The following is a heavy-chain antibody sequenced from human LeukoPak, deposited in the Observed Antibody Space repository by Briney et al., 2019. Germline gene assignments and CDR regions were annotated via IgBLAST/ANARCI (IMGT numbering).Heavy chain of an antibody. J-gene: IGHJ3*02. CDR1: GFTFSNPW. CDR3: TIRSSSWYFDAFDI. CDR2: IKSKTDGGTT. D-gene: IGHD6-13*01. Sequence: GGSLRLSCAASGFTFSNPWMSWVRQAPGKGLEWVGRIKSKTDGGTTDYAAPVKGRFTISRDDSKNTLYLQMNSLKTEDTAVYYCTIRSSSWYFDAFDIWGQGTMVTVSS. V-gene: IGHV3-15*01.